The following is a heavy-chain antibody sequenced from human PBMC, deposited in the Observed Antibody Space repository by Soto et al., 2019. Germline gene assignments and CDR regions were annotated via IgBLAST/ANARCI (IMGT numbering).Heavy chain of an antibody. CDR1: GGSISSGDCY. CDR3: ARDATTGYSSSNNWFDH. Sequence: TLSLTCTVAGGSISSGDCYWSWIRQHPGKGLEWIGYIYYSGSTYYNPSLKSRVTISVDTSKNQFSLKLSSVTAADTAVYYCARDATTGYSSSNNWFDHWGQGTLVTVSS. CDR2: IYYSGST. J-gene: IGHJ5*02. D-gene: IGHD6-13*01. V-gene: IGHV4-31*03.